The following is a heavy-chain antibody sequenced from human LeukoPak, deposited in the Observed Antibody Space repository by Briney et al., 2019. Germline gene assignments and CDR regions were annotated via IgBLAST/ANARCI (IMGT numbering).Heavy chain of an antibody. CDR1: GFSFSSYN. CDR3: ARDRPRYCGRTSCPVDY. V-gene: IGHV3-21*01. Sequence: GGSLRLSCAASGFSFSSYNMNWVRLAPRKGLEWVSSISTSNSYIYYADSVKGRFTISRDNAQSSLYLQMNSLTAEDTAVYYCARDRPRYCGRTSCPVDYWGQGILVTVSS. CDR2: ISTSNSYI. D-gene: IGHD2-2*01. J-gene: IGHJ4*02.